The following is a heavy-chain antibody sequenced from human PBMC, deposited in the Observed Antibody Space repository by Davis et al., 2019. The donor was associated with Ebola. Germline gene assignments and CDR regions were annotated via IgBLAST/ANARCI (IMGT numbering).Heavy chain of an antibody. Sequence: ASVKVSCKASGYTFTGYYMHWVRQAPGQGLEWMGWINPNSGGTNYAQKFQGRVTMTRDTSISTAYMELSSLRSEDTAVYYCATVPTYSSSWYMDVWGKGTTVTVSS. CDR2: INPNSGGT. D-gene: IGHD6-13*01. V-gene: IGHV1-2*02. J-gene: IGHJ6*03. CDR3: ATVPTYSSSWYMDV. CDR1: GYTFTGYY.